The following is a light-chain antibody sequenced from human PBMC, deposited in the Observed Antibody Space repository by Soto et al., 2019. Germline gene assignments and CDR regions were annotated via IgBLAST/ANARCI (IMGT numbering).Light chain of an antibody. CDR1: QSISSY. J-gene: IGKJ1*01. Sequence: EIQMTQSASSLSASVGDRVTITCRASQSISSYLNGYQQKTGKAPKLLIYAASSFQSGVPSRFSGSGSGTDFTLTISSLQPEDFATYYCQQSYSTPRTFGQGTKVDI. CDR3: QQSYSTPRT. CDR2: AAS. V-gene: IGKV1-39*01.